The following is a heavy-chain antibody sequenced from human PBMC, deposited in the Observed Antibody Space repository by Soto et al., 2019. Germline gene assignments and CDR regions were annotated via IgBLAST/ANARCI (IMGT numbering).Heavy chain of an antibody. CDR3: ARDMAWDYIWGSYRYTGFDY. V-gene: IGHV1-18*01. CDR2: ISAYNGNT. Sequence: QVQLVQSGAEVKKPGASVKVSCKASGYTFISYGISWVRQAPGQGLEWMGWISAYNGNTNYAQKLQGRVTMTTDTSTSTAYMELRSLRSDDTAVYYCARDMAWDYIWGSYRYTGFDYWGQGTLVTVSS. D-gene: IGHD3-16*02. J-gene: IGHJ4*02. CDR1: GYTFISYG.